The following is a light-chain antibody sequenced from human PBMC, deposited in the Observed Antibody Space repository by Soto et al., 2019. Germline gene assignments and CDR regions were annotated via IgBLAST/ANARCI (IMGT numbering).Light chain of an antibody. CDR1: SSDVGIYNY. J-gene: IGLJ3*02. CDR2: EVS. Sequence: QSALTQPASVSGSPGQSITISCIGSSSDVGIYNYVSWYQQHPGKAPKVIIYEVSSRPSGVSIRFSGSKSGNTASLTISGLQAEDEADYFCSSYSSNGASPWVFGGVTKLTVL. CDR3: SSYSSNGASPWV. V-gene: IGLV2-14*01.